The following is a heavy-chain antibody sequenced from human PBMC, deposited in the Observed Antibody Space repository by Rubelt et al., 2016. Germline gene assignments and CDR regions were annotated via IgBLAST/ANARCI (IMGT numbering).Heavy chain of an antibody. D-gene: IGHD3-22*01. J-gene: IGHJ4*02. CDR2: VVDSGADT. CDR3: AKKSTPRTYYYDSSGPDY. V-gene: IGHV3-23*01. Sequence: VSAVVDSGADTYYADSVKGRFTISRDNSKNTVYLQMNSLRAEDTAVYYCAKKSTPRTYYYDSSGPDYWGQGTLVTVSS.